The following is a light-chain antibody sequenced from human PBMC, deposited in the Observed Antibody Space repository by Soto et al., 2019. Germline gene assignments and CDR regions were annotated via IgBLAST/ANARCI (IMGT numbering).Light chain of an antibody. V-gene: IGKV1-12*01. CDR2: AAS. CDR3: QHANSLPFT. J-gene: IGKJ3*01. CDR1: QGISRS. Sequence: DIQMTQSPSSVSAFVGDRVTITCRASQGISRSLAWYQQKSGEAPKLLIYAASLLQSGVPSRFSGSGSGTDFTLTITRLQPEDFATYYCQHANSLPFTFGPGTKVEIK.